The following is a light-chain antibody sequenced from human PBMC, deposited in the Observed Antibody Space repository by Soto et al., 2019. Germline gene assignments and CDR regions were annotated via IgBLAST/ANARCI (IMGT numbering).Light chain of an antibody. J-gene: IGLJ1*01. CDR1: SSNIGSYT. Sequence: QSVLTQPPSASGTPGQRVTISCSGSSSNIGSYTVNWYQQLPGTAPKLLIYNSDQRPSGVPDRFSGSESGTSASLAISGLQSGDEADYYGAAWDDSLNGLVFGTGTKVTVL. V-gene: IGLV1-44*01. CDR2: NSD. CDR3: AAWDDSLNGLV.